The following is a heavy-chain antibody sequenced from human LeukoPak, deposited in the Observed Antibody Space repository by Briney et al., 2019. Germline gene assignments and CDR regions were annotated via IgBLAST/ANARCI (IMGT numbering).Heavy chain of an antibody. J-gene: IGHJ4*02. CDR3: ARSPPFAYYFDF. V-gene: IGHV3-48*02. D-gene: IGHD2-21*01. CDR1: TFTFSSYN. CDR2: ISSSSSTI. Sequence: GGSLRLSCAASTFTFSSYNMNWVRQPPGKGLEWVSYISSSSSTIYYADSVKGRFTISRDNARNSLYLQMDSMRDEDTAVYYCARSPPFAYYFDFWGQGTLVTVSS.